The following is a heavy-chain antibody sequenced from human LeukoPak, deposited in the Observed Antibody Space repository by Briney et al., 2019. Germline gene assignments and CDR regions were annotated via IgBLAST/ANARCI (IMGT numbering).Heavy chain of an antibody. CDR3: AKGLVAKGAFDI. V-gene: IGHV3-23*01. D-gene: IGHD2-8*02. J-gene: IGHJ3*02. CDR1: GFTFSSYS. Sequence: PGGSLRLSCAASGFTFSSYSMNWVRQAPGKGLEWVSAISGSGGSTYYADSVKGRFTISRDNSKNTLYLQMNSLRAEDTAVYYCAKGLVAKGAFDIWGQGTMVTVSS. CDR2: ISGSGGST.